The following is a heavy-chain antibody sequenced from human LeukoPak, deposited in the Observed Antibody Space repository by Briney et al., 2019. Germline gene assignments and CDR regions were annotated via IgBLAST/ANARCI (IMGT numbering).Heavy chain of an antibody. CDR1: GGSISSYY. D-gene: IGHD2/OR15-2a*01. V-gene: IGHV4-59*06. J-gene: IGHJ6*02. Sequence: SETLSLTCTVSGGSISSYYWSWIRQHPGKGLEWIGYIYYSGSTYYNPSLKSRVTISVDTSKNQFSLKLSSVTAADTAVYYCARIRRGATYCYYGTTVWGQATTLTV. CDR2: IYYSGST. CDR3: ARIRRGATYCYYGTTV.